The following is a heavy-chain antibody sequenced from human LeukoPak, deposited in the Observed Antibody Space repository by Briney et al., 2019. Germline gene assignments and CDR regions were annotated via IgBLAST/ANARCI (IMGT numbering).Heavy chain of an antibody. D-gene: IGHD2-15*01. CDR2: ISGSGGST. CDR3: AKDGDIVVVVVYDY. CDR1: GFTFSSYA. Sequence: GGSLRLSCAASGFTFSSYAMSWVRQAPGKGLEWVSAISGSGGSTYYADSVKGRFTISRDNSKNTLYLQMSSLRAEDTAVYYCAKDGDIVVVVVYDYWGQGTLVTVSS. J-gene: IGHJ4*02. V-gene: IGHV3-23*01.